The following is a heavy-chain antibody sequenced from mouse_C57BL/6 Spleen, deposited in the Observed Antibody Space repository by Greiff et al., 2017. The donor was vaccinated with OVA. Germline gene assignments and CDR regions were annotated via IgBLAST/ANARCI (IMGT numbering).Heavy chain of an antibody. D-gene: IGHD2-3*01. J-gene: IGHJ4*01. CDR3: AKMDSYAMDY. CDR1: GYTFTSYW. Sequence: QQPGAELVRPGSSVKLSCKASGYTFTSYWMHWVKQRPIQGLEWIGNIDPSDSETHYNQKFKDKATLTVDKSSSTAYMQLSSLTSEDSAVYYCAKMDSYAMDYWGQGTSVTVSS. CDR2: IDPSDSET. V-gene: IGHV1-52*01.